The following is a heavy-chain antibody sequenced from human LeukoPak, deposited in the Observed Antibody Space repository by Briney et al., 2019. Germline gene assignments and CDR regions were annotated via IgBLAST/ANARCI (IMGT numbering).Heavy chain of an antibody. D-gene: IGHD6-13*01. J-gene: IGHJ6*04. Sequence: GGSLRLSCAASGFTFSSYSMNWVRQAPGKGLEWVSSISSSSSYIYYADSVKGRFTISRDNAKNSLYLQMNSLRAEDMAVYYCARVDLESAAGWQADVWGKGTTVTVSS. CDR2: ISSSSSYI. CDR1: GFTFSSYS. CDR3: ARVDLESAAGWQADV. V-gene: IGHV3-21*01.